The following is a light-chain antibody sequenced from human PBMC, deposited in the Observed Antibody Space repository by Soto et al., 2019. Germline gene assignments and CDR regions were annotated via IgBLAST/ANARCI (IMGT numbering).Light chain of an antibody. CDR3: HQYNSYLT. V-gene: IGKV1-5*03. Sequence: ILMTQSPSTLSASVGDRVTITCRASQSISNWLAWYQQKPGKAPKLLIYKASTLESGVPSRFSGSGSGTEFTLTISSLQPDDFATYYCHQYNSYLTFGQGTKVDIK. CDR1: QSISNW. CDR2: KAS. J-gene: IGKJ1*01.